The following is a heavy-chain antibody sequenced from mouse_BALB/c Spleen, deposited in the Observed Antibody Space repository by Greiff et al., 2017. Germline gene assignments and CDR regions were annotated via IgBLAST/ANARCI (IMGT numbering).Heavy chain of an antibody. Sequence: EVKVVESGGGLVQPGGSLRLSCATSGFTFSDFYMEWVRQPPGKRLEWIAASRNKANDYTTEYSASVKGRFIVSRDTSQSILYLQMNALRAEDTAIYYCARDAGSSGNALFAYWGQGTLVTVSA. CDR2: SRNKANDYTT. D-gene: IGHD3-1*01. V-gene: IGHV7-1*02. CDR1: GFTFSDFY. J-gene: IGHJ3*01. CDR3: ARDAGSSGNALFAY.